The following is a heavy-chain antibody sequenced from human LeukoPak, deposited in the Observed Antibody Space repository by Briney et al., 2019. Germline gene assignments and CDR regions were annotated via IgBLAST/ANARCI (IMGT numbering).Heavy chain of an antibody. CDR1: GCSFTSCW. CDR3: ARLVVVPGCYFDY. Sequence: GESRQISCQCSGCSFTSCWISWVRQMPGKGLEWMGIIYPGDSDTRYSPSFQGQVTISADKSISTAYLQWSSLKASDTAMYYCARLVVVPGCYFDYWGQGTLVTVSS. V-gene: IGHV5-51*01. J-gene: IGHJ4*02. CDR2: IYPGDSDT. D-gene: IGHD3-22*01.